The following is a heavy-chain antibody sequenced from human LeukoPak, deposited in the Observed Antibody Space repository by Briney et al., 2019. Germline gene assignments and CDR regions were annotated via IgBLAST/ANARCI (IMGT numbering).Heavy chain of an antibody. Sequence: ASVKVSCNASGYSFTGYYMHWVRQAPGQGLEWMGWINPNSGGTNYAQKFQGRVTMTRDTSISTAFMELSRLKSDDTAVYYCAGEITGSYYGFDYWGQGTLVTVSS. D-gene: IGHD1-26*01. V-gene: IGHV1-2*02. CDR3: AGEITGSYYGFDY. J-gene: IGHJ4*02. CDR2: INPNSGGT. CDR1: GYSFTGYY.